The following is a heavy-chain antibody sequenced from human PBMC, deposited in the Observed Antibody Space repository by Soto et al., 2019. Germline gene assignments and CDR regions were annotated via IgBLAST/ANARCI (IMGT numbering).Heavy chain of an antibody. V-gene: IGHV4-59*08. CDR3: ARTYYYDSSGYPDY. J-gene: IGHJ4*02. CDR2: IYYSGST. CDR1: GGSISSYY. Sequence: SETLSLTCTVSGGSISSYYWSWIRQPPGKGLEWIGYIYYSGSTNYNPSLKSRVTISVDTSKNQFSLKLSSVTAADTAVYYCARTYYYDSSGYPDYWGQGTLVTVSS. D-gene: IGHD3-22*01.